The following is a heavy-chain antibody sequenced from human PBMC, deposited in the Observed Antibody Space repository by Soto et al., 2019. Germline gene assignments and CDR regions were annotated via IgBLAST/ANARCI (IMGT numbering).Heavy chain of an antibody. CDR2: ISAYNGNT. CDR1: GYTFTSYG. J-gene: IGHJ4*02. Sequence: QVQLVQSGAEVKKPGASVKVSCKASGYTFTSYGISWVRQAPGQGLEWMGWISAYNGNTNYAQKLQGRVTMTTNPPTSTAYMELRSLRSDDTAVYYCARAGYCSSTSWYRQDIVATEIDYWGQGTLVTVSS. D-gene: IGHD2-2*01. V-gene: IGHV1-18*01. CDR3: ARAGYCSSTSWYRQDIVATEIDY.